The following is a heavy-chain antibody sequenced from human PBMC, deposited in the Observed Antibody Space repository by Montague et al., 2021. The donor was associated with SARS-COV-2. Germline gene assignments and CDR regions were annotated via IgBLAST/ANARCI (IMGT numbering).Heavy chain of an antibody. CDR2: IDFSGTT. Sequence: SETLSLTCTVSGDSISSYYWSWIRQSPGKGLEWIGKIDFSGTTNYNPSLKSRVTISVDTSKNQFSLQLSSVTAADAAVYYCARDARGGDFGSYWGQGILVTVSS. V-gene: IGHV4-59*01. CDR1: GDSISSYY. J-gene: IGHJ4*02. CDR3: ARDARGGDFGSY. D-gene: IGHD2-21*02.